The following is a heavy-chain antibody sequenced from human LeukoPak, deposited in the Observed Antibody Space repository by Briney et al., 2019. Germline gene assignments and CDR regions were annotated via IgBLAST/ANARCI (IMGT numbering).Heavy chain of an antibody. CDR3: ARGDIVVVPAARYYYGMDV. D-gene: IGHD2-2*01. CDR1: GGSISTSSYY. Sequence: SETLSLTCTVSGGSISTSSYYWGWIRQPPGKGLEWIGRIFYSGSTNYNPSLESRVTISVDTSKNQFSLKLSSVTAADTAVYYCARGDIVVVPAARYYYGMDVWGQGTTVTVSS. CDR2: IFYSGST. J-gene: IGHJ6*02. V-gene: IGHV4-39*07.